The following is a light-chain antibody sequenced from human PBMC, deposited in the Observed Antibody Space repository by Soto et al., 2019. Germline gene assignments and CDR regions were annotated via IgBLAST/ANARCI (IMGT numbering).Light chain of an antibody. V-gene: IGLV2-14*01. Sequence: QSVLTQPASVSGSPGQSITISCTGTSSDVGGYNYVSWYQQHPGKAPKLIIFEVSNRPSGVSNRFSGSKSGSTASLTISGLQAEDEADYYCSSYTNTPTPVVFGGGTKLTVL. CDR2: EVS. CDR1: SSDVGGYNY. J-gene: IGLJ2*01. CDR3: SSYTNTPTPVV.